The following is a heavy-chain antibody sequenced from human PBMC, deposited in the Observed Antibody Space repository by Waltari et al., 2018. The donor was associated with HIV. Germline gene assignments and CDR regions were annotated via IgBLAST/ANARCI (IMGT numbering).Heavy chain of an antibody. Sequence: VQLQQWGAGLLKPSETMSLTCAVYGRSFSGYYWRCIRQPPGTGLWWVGAINQDGRTNYNPSLKSRVTISVDTSKNQFSLKLSSVTAADTAVYYCASSLPLGAARRRGLDYWGQGTQVTVSS. D-gene: IGHD6-6*01. CDR2: INQDGRT. CDR1: GRSFSGYY. J-gene: IGHJ4*02. V-gene: IGHV4-34*01. CDR3: ASSLPLGAARRRGLDY.